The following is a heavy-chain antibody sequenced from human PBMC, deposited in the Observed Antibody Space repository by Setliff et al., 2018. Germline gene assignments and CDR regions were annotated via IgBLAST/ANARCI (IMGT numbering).Heavy chain of an antibody. CDR2: VYHSGTA. J-gene: IGHJ4*02. Sequence: SETLSLTCTVSGGPFSGASIWSWIRQPPGKGLEFIGYVYHSGTAKYDPSLESRAIMSVDASKNEISLKLKSVTAADTAVYYCAKGGAYRYFDFWGQGALVTVSS. CDR3: AKGGAYRYFDF. D-gene: IGHD1-26*01. CDR1: GGPFSGAS. V-gene: IGHV4-59*01.